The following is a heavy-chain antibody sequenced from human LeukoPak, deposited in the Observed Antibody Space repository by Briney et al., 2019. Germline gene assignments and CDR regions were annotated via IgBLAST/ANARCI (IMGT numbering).Heavy chain of an antibody. J-gene: IGHJ5*02. Sequence: SETLSLTCTVSGDSISSSSYYWGWIRQPPGKGLEWIGSFSYSGSTYYKPSLKSRVTISVDTSKNQFSLKLSSVTAADTAVYYCARDRTVVVVVAATQAHWFDPWGQGTLVTVSS. CDR3: ARDRTVVVVVAATQAHWFDP. D-gene: IGHD2-15*01. V-gene: IGHV4-39*07. CDR1: GDSISSSSYY. CDR2: FSYSGST.